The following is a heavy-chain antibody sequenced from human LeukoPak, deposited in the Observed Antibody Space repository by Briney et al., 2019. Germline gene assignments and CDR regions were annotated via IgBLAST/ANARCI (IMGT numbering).Heavy chain of an antibody. CDR1: GYNFSNFD. D-gene: IGHD3-22*01. Sequence: ASVKVSCKASGYNFSNFDINWVRQAPGQGLEWMGWINPNSGGTNYAQKFQGRVTMTRDTSISTAYMELSRLRSDDTAVYYCARVVEYYDSSGYGLDYWGQGTLVTVSS. CDR3: ARVVEYYDSSGYGLDY. V-gene: IGHV1-2*02. CDR2: INPNSGGT. J-gene: IGHJ4*02.